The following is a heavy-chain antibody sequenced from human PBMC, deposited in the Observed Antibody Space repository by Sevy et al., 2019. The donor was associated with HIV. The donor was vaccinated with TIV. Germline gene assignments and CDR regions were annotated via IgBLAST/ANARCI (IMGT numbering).Heavy chain of an antibody. CDR3: ARDRSRSGGPSGVDAFDI. Sequence: ASVKVSCKASGYTFTSYGISWVRQAPGQGLEWMGWISAYNGNTNYAQKLQGRVTMTTDTSTSTAYMELRSLRSDDTAVYYCARDRSRSGGPSGVDAFDIWGQGTMVTVSS. CDR1: GYTFTSYG. CDR2: ISAYNGNT. J-gene: IGHJ3*02. V-gene: IGHV1-18*01. D-gene: IGHD3-3*01.